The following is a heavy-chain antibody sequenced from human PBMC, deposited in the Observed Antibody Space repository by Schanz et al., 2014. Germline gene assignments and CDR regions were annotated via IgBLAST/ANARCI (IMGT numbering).Heavy chain of an antibody. J-gene: IGHJ4*02. Sequence: ELQLLESGGGLVQPGGSLRLSCAASGFTFSIYGMSWVRQAPGKGLEWVSALTGSGTTTYYADSVKGRFTISRDNSKNTLDLQMNSLRAEDTAIYYCAKDLAAVGVFDYWGQGTQVTVSS. CDR3: AKDLAAVGVFDY. CDR2: LTGSGTTT. CDR1: GFTFSIYG. D-gene: IGHD6-13*01. V-gene: IGHV3-23*01.